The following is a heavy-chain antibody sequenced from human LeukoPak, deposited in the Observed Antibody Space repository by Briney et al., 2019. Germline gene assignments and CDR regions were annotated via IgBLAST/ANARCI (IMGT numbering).Heavy chain of an antibody. CDR2: ISYDGSNK. CDR1: GFTFSSYA. D-gene: IGHD6-19*01. V-gene: IGHV3-30-3*01. CDR3: ARDLDSSGCFDY. Sequence: GGSLRLSCAASGFTFSSYAMHWVRQAPGKGLEWVAVISYDGSNKYYADSVKGRFTISRDNSKNTLYLQMNSLRAEDTAVYYCARDLDSSGCFDYWGQGTLVTVS. J-gene: IGHJ4*02.